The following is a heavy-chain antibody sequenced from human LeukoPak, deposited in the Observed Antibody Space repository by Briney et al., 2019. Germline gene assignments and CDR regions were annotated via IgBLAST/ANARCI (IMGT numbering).Heavy chain of an antibody. CDR2: FYPEDGET. J-gene: IGHJ4*02. Sequence: ASVKVSCKVSGYTLTELSMHWVRQAPGKGLEWMGGFYPEDGETIYAQKFQGRVTMTEDTSTDTAYMELSSLRSEDTAVYYCATRGPYDSSGYYYVEYWGQGTLVTVSS. CDR1: GYTLTELS. V-gene: IGHV1-24*01. D-gene: IGHD3-22*01. CDR3: ATRGPYDSSGYYYVEY.